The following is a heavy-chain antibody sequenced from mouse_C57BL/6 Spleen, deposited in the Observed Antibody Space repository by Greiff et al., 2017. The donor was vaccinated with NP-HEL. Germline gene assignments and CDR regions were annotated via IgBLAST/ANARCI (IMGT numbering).Heavy chain of an antibody. CDR1: GFSLTSYG. CDR2: IWRGGST. V-gene: IGHV2-5*01. D-gene: IGHD1-1*01. CDR3: AKRSMATVVPDV. Sequence: QVQLKESGPGLVQPSQSLSITCTVSGFSLTSYGVHWVRQSPGKGLEWLGVIWRGGSTDYTAAFMSRLSITKDNSKSQVCFKMNSLQADDTAIYYCAKRSMATVVPDVWGTGTTVTVSS. J-gene: IGHJ1*03.